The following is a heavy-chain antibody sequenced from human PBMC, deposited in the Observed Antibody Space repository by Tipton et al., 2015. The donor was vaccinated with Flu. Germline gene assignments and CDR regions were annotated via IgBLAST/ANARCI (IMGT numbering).Heavy chain of an antibody. CDR2: ISSYTGNT. V-gene: IGHV1-18*01. J-gene: IGHJ5*02. Sequence: QLVQSGVEVKKSGASVKVSCKASGYTFTSYGVSWVRQAPGQGLEWMGWISSYTGNTHYAQKFQGRVSVTTDTSTNTAYMELRSLRSDDTAVYYCARDGGITMVGGVPRFDPWGQGTLVTVSA. D-gene: IGHD3-10*01. CDR1: GYTFTSYG. CDR3: ARDGGITMVGGVPRFDP.